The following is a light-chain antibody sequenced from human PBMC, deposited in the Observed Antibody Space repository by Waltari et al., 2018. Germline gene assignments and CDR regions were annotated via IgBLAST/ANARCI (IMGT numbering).Light chain of an antibody. V-gene: IGLV2-11*01. CDR1: SRHIGDYNS. Sequence: QSALTQPRSVSGSPGQSLTFSCTGTSRHIGDYNSVSLYQQHPGKAPKLMIYDVIKRPSGVPDRFSGSKSVNTASLTISGLQAEDEADYYCCSYAGRYTPYVFGTGTKVTVL. J-gene: IGLJ1*01. CDR3: CSYAGRYTPYV. CDR2: DVI.